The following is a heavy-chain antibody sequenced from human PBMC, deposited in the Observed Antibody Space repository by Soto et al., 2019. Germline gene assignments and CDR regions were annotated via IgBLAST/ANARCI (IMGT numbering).Heavy chain of an antibody. D-gene: IGHD4-17*01. J-gene: IGHJ6*02. V-gene: IGHV5-10-1*01. Sequence: PGESLKISCKGSGYSFTSYWISWVRQMPGKGLEWMGRIDPSDSYTNYSPSFQGHVTISADKSISTAYLQWSSLKASDTAMYYCARLGGLYGEYYYGMDVWGQGTTVTVSS. CDR2: IDPSDSYT. CDR1: GYSFTSYW. CDR3: ARLGGLYGEYYYGMDV.